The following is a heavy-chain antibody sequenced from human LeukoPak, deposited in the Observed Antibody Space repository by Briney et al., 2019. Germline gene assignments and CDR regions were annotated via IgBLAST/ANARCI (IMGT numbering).Heavy chain of an antibody. V-gene: IGHV4-59*01. CDR1: GGSISSSY. CDR3: ARGNPLSDWYAHFDY. CDR2: IHYTGNT. Sequence: PTETLSLSCTVSGGSISSSYWNWIRQPPGKGLEWIAYIHYTGNTNYNPSLKSRVTISVDTSKNQFSLKLSSVTAADTAVYYCARGNPLSDWYAHFDYWGQGTLVAVSS. D-gene: IGHD6-19*01. J-gene: IGHJ4*02.